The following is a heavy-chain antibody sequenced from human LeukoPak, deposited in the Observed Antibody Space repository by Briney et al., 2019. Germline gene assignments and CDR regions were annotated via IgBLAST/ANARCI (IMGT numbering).Heavy chain of an antibody. CDR2: IYYSGST. CDR1: GGSISSSSYY. D-gene: IGHD2-2*02. CDR3: ARDPAVCSSTSCYNAWFDP. V-gene: IGHV4-39*07. Sequence: PSETLSLTCTVSGGSISSSSYYWGWIRQPPGKGLEWIASIYYSGSTYYNPSLKSRVTISVDTSKNQFSRKLSSVTAADTAVYYCARDPAVCSSTSCYNAWFDPWGQGTLVTVSS. J-gene: IGHJ5*02.